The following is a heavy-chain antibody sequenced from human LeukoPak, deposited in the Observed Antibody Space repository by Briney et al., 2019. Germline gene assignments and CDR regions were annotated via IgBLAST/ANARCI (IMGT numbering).Heavy chain of an antibody. Sequence: GGSLRLSCAASGFTFSSYSMDWVRQAPGKGLEWVSGISASGGSTYYADSVKGRFTISRDNSKNTLYLQMNSLRVEDTAVYYCAKDRVGFDPWGQGTLVTVSS. CDR1: GFTFSSYS. V-gene: IGHV3-23*01. CDR3: AKDRVGFDP. J-gene: IGHJ5*02. CDR2: ISASGGST.